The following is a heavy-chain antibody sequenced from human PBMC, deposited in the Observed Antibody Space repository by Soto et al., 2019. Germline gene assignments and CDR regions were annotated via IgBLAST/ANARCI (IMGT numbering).Heavy chain of an antibody. J-gene: IGHJ4*02. CDR3: ARDLGWGQGWAHFDS. CDR1: GGSISSYY. CDR2: IYYSGST. D-gene: IGHD3-10*01. V-gene: IGHV4-59*01. Sequence: PSETLSHTCTVSGGSISSYYWSWIRQPPGKGLEWIGYIYYSGSTNYHPSLKSRVTISVETSKNQFSLKLSSATAADTAVYYCARDLGWGQGWAHFDSWGQGTLFPVS.